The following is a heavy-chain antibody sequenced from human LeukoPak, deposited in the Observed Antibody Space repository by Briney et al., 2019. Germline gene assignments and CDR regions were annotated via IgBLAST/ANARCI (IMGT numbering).Heavy chain of an antibody. V-gene: IGHV1-46*01. J-gene: IGHJ3*02. CDR3: ARSSVVVTDAFDI. CDR1: GDTFTSDD. D-gene: IGHD3-22*01. CDR2: INPSGGST. Sequence: GASVKVSCKASGDTFTSDDMHWVRQGPGQGLEWRGIINPSGGSTSYAQKFQGIVTMTRYISTSTGYMELSSLRSEATAVYYCARSSVVVTDAFDIWGQGTMVTVSS.